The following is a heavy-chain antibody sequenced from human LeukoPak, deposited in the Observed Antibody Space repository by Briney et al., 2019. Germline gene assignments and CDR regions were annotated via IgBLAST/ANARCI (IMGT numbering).Heavy chain of an antibody. V-gene: IGHV4-38-2*01. CDR1: GYSISSGYH. Sequence: SETLSLTCAVSGYSISSGYHWGWIRQPPGKGLEWIGSMSHSGSTYYNPSLKSRVTISVDTSKNQFSLKLSSVTAADTAVYYCARAAREVLRFLEWLSPAAFDIWGQGTMVTVSS. CDR3: ARAAREVLRFLEWLSPAAFDI. D-gene: IGHD3-3*01. J-gene: IGHJ3*02. CDR2: MSHSGST.